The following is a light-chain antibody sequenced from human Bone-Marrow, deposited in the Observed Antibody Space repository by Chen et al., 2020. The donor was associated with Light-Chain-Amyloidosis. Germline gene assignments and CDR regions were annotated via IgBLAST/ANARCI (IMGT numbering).Light chain of an antibody. V-gene: IGLV2-14*03. CDR1: SSDVGGYNH. Sequence: QSALTQPASVSGSPGQSITISCTGTSSDVGGYNHVSGYQQHPGKAPKLMIYDVSNRPSGVSNLVSGSKSGNTASLTISELQAEDEADYYCSSYTSSRTLVFGGGTKLTVL. CDR2: DVS. J-gene: IGLJ2*01. CDR3: SSYTSSRTLV.